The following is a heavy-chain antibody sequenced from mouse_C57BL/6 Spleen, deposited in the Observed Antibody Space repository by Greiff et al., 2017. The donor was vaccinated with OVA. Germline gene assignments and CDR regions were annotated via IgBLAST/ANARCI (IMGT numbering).Heavy chain of an antibody. Sequence: VQLQQPGAELVRPGSSVKLSCKASGYTFTSYWMHWVKQRPIQGLEWIGNIDPSDSETHYNQKFKDKATLTVDKSSSTAYMQLSSLTSEDSAVYYCARGLRGYYAMDYWGQGTSVTVSS. CDR3: ARGLRGYYAMDY. D-gene: IGHD1-1*01. CDR1: GYTFTSYW. CDR2: IDPSDSET. V-gene: IGHV1-52*01. J-gene: IGHJ4*01.